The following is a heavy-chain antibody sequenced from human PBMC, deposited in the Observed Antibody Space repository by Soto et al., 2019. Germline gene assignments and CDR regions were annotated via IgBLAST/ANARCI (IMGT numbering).Heavy chain of an antibody. CDR2: INHSGST. CDR3: ARGYYYDSSGYYSGFDY. J-gene: IGHJ4*02. V-gene: IGHV4-34*01. D-gene: IGHD3-22*01. Sequence: SETLSLTCAVYGGSFSCYYWSWIRQHPGKGLEWIGEINHSGSTNYNPSLKSRVTISVDTSKNQFSLKLSSVTAADTAVYYCARGYYYDSSGYYSGFDYWGQGTLVTVSS. CDR1: GGSFSCYY.